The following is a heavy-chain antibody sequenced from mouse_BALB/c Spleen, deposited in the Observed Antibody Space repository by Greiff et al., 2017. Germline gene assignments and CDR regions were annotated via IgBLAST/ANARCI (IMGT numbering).Heavy chain of an antibody. V-gene: IGHV5-15*02. J-gene: IGHJ4*01. CDR3: ARVLHAMDY. Sequence: EVKLMESGGGLVQPGGSRKLSCAASGFTFSDYGMAWVRQAPGKGPEWVAFISNLAYSIYYADTVTGRFTISRENAKNTLYLEMSSLRSEDTAMYYCARVLHAMDYWGQGTSVTVSS. D-gene: IGHD1-1*01. CDR1: GFTFSDYG. CDR2: ISNLAYSI.